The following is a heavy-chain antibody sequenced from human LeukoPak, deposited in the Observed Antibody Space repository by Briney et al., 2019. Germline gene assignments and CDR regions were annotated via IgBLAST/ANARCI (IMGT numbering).Heavy chain of an antibody. D-gene: IGHD3-16*02. J-gene: IGHJ4*02. Sequence: PGGSLRLSCAASGFTFSSYWMHWVRQAPGKGLVWVSRINSDGSSTSYADSVKGRFTISRDNAKNTLYLQMNSLRAEDTAVYYCTSMITFGGVIDYWGQGTLVTVSS. CDR3: TSMITFGGVIDY. CDR2: INSDGSST. V-gene: IGHV3-74*01. CDR1: GFTFSSYW.